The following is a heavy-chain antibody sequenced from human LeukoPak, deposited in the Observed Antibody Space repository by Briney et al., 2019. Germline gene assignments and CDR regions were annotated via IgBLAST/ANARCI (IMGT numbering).Heavy chain of an antibody. D-gene: IGHD3-10*01. V-gene: IGHV3-48*03. J-gene: IGHJ5*01. Sequence: GGSLRLSCSASGFSFSGYEIHWVRQSPGKGLVWIAFIDTSGDDIYYAESVKGRFTVSRDNAKQSVYLHMNSLRADDTSIYHCARAGFGEVLDSWGQGTLVSISS. CDR1: GFSFSGYE. CDR2: IDTSGDDI. CDR3: ARAGFGEVLDS.